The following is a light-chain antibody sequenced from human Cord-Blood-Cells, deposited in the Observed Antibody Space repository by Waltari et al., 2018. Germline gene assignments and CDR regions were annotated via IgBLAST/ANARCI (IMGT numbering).Light chain of an antibody. CDR2: EGS. V-gene: IGLV2-14*02. CDR1: SSDVGSYNL. J-gene: IGLJ2*01. Sequence: QSALTQPASVSGSPGQSITISCTGTSSDVGSYNLVSWYQQHPGKAPKLMIYEGSKRPSAVSNRFSGSKSGNTASLTISGLQAEDEADYYCSSYTSSSTYVVFGGGTKLTVL. CDR3: SSYTSSSTYVV.